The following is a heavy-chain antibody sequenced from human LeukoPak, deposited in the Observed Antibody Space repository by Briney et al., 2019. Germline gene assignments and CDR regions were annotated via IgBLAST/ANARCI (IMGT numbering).Heavy chain of an antibody. CDR1: GGSISSGGYY. CDR3: ARGAMVRGVITRFDP. D-gene: IGHD3-10*01. J-gene: IGHJ5*02. V-gene: IGHV4-61*08. CDR2: IYYSGST. Sequence: PSETLSLTCTVSGGSISSGGYYWSWIRQPPGKGLEWIGYIYYSGSTNYNPSLKSRVTISVDTSKNQFSLKLSSVTAADTAVYYCARGAMVRGVITRFDPWGQGTLVTVSS.